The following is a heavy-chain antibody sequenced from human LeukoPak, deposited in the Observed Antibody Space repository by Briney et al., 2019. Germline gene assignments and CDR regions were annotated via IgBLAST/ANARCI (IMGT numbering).Heavy chain of an antibody. CDR3: ARGGYPSWQNWFDP. CDR2: ISYLGNT. D-gene: IGHD5-18*01. J-gene: IGHJ5*02. Sequence: SETLSLTCTVSGGSINTGDYYWTWIRQSPAKGLEWIGYISYLGNTYYNPSLTSRVNISSETSKEQFSLNLNSVTVADTAVYYCARGGYPSWQNWFDPWGQGTLVTVSS. CDR1: GGSINTGDYY. V-gene: IGHV4-31*03.